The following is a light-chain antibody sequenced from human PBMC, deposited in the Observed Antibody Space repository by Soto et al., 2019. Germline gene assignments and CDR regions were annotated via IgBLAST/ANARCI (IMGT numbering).Light chain of an antibody. V-gene: IGKV1-9*01. J-gene: IGKJ5*01. CDR1: HDISTY. CDR2: EAS. Sequence: DIQMTQSPSSLSASAEDRVTITCRASHDISTYLAWYQQKPGKAPKLMIYEASTLQSGVPSRFSGSGSGTEFTLTISGLLPEDFATYHCQQLNTLPFTFGQGTRLENK. CDR3: QQLNTLPFT.